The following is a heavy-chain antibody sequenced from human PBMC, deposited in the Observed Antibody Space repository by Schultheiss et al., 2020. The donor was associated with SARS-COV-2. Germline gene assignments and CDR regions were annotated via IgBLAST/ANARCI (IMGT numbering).Heavy chain of an antibody. CDR3: ARVAPAAIIVGSSWFDP. J-gene: IGHJ5*02. Sequence: GSLRLSCAVYGGSFSGYYWSWIRQPPGKGLEWIGEINHSGSTNYNPSLKSRVTISVDTSKNQFSLKLSSVTAADTAVYYCARVAPAAIIVGSSWFDPWGQGTLVTVSS. CDR2: INHSGST. CDR1: GGSFSGYY. D-gene: IGHD2-2*01. V-gene: IGHV4-34*01.